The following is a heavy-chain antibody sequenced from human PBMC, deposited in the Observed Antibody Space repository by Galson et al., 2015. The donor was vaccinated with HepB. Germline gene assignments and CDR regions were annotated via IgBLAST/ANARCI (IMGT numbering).Heavy chain of an antibody. CDR2: ISYDGSNK. D-gene: IGHD5-12*01. CDR3: ARGRGYSGYPDWYFDL. CDR1: GFTFSSYA. J-gene: IGHJ2*01. Sequence: SLRLSCAASGFTFSSYAMHWVRRAPGKGLEWVAVISYDGSNKYYADSVKGRFTISRDNSKNTLYLQMNSLRAEDTAVYYCARGRGYSGYPDWYFDLWGRGTLVTVSS. V-gene: IGHV3-30-3*01.